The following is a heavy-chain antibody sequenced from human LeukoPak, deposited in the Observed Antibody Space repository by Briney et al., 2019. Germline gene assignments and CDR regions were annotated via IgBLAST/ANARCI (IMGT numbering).Heavy chain of an antibody. CDR2: TSSSGSTI. D-gene: IGHD2-2*02. CDR3: ARDSTNVVVPAAIPYFDY. CDR1: GFTFSSYA. J-gene: IGHJ4*02. Sequence: HAGGSLTLSCAASGFTFSSYAMSWVRQASGKGLEWVSYTSSSGSTIYYADSVKGRFTISRDNAKNSLYLQMNSLRAEDTAVYYCARDSTNVVVPAAIPYFDYWGQGTLVTVSS. V-gene: IGHV3-48*04.